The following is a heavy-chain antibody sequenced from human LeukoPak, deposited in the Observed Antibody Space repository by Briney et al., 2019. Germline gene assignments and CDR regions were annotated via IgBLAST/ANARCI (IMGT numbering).Heavy chain of an antibody. CDR2: MNPNSGNT. J-gene: IGHJ4*02. CDR1: GYTFTSYD. CDR3: ARARGWYGYFDY. Sequence: ASVKVSCKASGYTFTSYDINWVRQATGQGLEWMGWMNPNSGNTGYAQKFQGRVTMTRNTSISTAYLGLSSLRSEDTAVYYCARARGWYGYFDYWGQGTLVTVSS. D-gene: IGHD6-19*01. V-gene: IGHV1-8*01.